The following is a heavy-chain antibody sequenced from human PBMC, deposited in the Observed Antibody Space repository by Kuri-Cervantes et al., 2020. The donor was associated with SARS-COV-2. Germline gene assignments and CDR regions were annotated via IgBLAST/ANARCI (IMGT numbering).Heavy chain of an antibody. CDR1: GYTFTGYY. Sequence: ASVKVSCKASGYTFTGYYMHWVRQAPGQGLEWMGWINPNSGGTNYAQKFQGRVTMTRDTSISTAYMELSRLRSDDTAVYYCARDHHLYPDYGSGSYGYMAVWGKGTTVTVSS. CDR3: ARDHHLYPDYGSGSYGYMAV. V-gene: IGHV1-2*02. J-gene: IGHJ6*03. D-gene: IGHD3-10*01. CDR2: INPNSGGT.